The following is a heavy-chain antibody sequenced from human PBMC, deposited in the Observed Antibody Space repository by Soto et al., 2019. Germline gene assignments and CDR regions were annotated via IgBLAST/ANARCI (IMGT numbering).Heavy chain of an antibody. CDR1: GYTFTSYV. Sequence: ASVKVSCKASGYTFTSYVISWVRQAPGQGLEWMGWISAYNGNTNYAQKLQGRVTMTTDTSTSTAYMELRSLRSDDTAVYYCARDLISYDFWSGYYTGSHYYYGMDVWGQGTTVTVSS. D-gene: IGHD3-3*01. CDR2: ISAYNGNT. J-gene: IGHJ6*02. CDR3: ARDLISYDFWSGYYTGSHYYYGMDV. V-gene: IGHV1-18*04.